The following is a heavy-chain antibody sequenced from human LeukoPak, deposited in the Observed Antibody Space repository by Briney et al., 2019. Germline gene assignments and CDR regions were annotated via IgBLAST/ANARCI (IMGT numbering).Heavy chain of an antibody. V-gene: IGHV1-69*05. Sequence: SVKVSCKASGGTFSSYAISWVRQAPGQGLEWMGGIIPIFGTANYAQKFQGRVTITTDESTSTAYMELSSLRSEDTAVYYCARRDGYNYYFDYWGQGTLVTVSS. J-gene: IGHJ4*02. D-gene: IGHD5-24*01. CDR2: IIPIFGTA. CDR1: GGTFSSYA. CDR3: ARRDGYNYYFDY.